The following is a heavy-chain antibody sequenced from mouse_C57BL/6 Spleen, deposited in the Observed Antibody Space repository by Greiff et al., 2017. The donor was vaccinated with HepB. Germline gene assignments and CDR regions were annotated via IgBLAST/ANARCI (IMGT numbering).Heavy chain of an antibody. CDR2: INPYNGGT. CDR3: AKDYGYDPYAMDY. J-gene: IGHJ4*01. V-gene: IGHV1-19*01. Sequence: EVQLQQSGPVLVKPGASVKMSCKASGYTFTDYYMNWVKQSHGKSLEWIGVINPYNGGTSYNQKFKGKATLTVDKSSSTAYMELNSLTSEDSAVYYCAKDYGYDPYAMDYWGQGTSVTVSS. CDR1: GYTFTDYY. D-gene: IGHD2-2*01.